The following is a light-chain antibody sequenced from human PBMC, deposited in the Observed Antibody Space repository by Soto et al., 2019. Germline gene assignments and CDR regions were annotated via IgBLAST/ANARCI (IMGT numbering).Light chain of an antibody. CDR1: QSISSW. J-gene: IGKJ1*01. CDR3: QKYYDHWT. Sequence: DIQMTQSPSTLSASVGDRVTITCRASQSISSWLAWYQQKPGTAPKLLIYKASTLQTGVPSRFSGSGSGTEFTLTISILQPDYFASYYCQKYYDHWTFGQGTKVEIK. V-gene: IGKV1-5*03. CDR2: KAS.